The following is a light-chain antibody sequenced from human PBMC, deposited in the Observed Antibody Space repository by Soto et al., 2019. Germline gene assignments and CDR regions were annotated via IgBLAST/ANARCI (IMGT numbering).Light chain of an antibody. V-gene: IGLV1-40*01. J-gene: IGLJ1*01. Sequence: QSVLTQPPSVSGAPGQRVTISCTGSSSNIGAGYDVHWYQQLPGTAPKLLIYGNTNRPSGVPDRFSGSKSGTSASLAITGLQAEDEPDYYCQSHDTSLSGYVFGTGTKVTVL. CDR1: SSNIGAGYD. CDR3: QSHDTSLSGYV. CDR2: GNT.